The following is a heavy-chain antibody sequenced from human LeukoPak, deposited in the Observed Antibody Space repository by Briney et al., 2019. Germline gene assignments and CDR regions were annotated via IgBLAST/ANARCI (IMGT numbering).Heavy chain of an antibody. V-gene: IGHV1-18*01. CDR1: GYTFTSYG. CDR3: ARDAFDI. Sequence: ASVKVSCTPSGYTFTSYGISWVRQAPGQGLEWMGWISAHNGNTRYAQKVQGRLTVTKDTSTTTVYMELRGLRSDDTAVYYCARDAFDIWGQGTMVTVSS. J-gene: IGHJ3*02. CDR2: ISAHNGNT.